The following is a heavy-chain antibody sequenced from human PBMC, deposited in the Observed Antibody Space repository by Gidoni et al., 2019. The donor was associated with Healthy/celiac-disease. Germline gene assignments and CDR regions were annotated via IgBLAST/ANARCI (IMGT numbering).Heavy chain of an antibody. D-gene: IGHD3-10*01. CDR2: IYYSGST. J-gene: IGHJ4*02. Sequence: QLQLQESGPGLVKPSETLSLTCTVSGGSISSSSYYWGWIRQPPGKGREWIGSIYYSGSTYDNPSRKSRVTISVDTSKNQFSLKLSSVTAADTAVYYCARDGSQRRTDESYFDYWGQGTLVTVSS. V-gene: IGHV4-39*07. CDR1: GGSISSSSYY. CDR3: ARDGSQRRTDESYFDY.